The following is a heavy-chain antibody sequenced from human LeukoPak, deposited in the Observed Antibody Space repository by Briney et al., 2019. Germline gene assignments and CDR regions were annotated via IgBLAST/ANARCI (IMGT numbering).Heavy chain of an antibody. CDR3: ARGDWLHDY. Sequence: AASAKVSCQASGYTFISYCISWVRQAPGQGLEWMGWINTNAGNPTYAQGFAGRFVFSLDTSVRTAYLQINSLKAEDTAVYYCARGDWLHDYWGQGTLVTVSS. D-gene: IGHD3-9*01. V-gene: IGHV7-4-1*02. CDR2: INTNAGNP. J-gene: IGHJ4*02. CDR1: GYTFISYC.